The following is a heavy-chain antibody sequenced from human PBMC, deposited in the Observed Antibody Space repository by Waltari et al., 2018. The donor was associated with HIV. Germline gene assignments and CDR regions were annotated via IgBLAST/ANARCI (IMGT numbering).Heavy chain of an antibody. J-gene: IGHJ4*02. CDR1: GYTFSNYG. V-gene: IGHV1-18*04. Sequence: QVHLVQSGAELRTPGASVRVSCKAAGYTFSNYGFNWVRQASGQGLELIGWMSTDKGKTINAPKFQDRIARTTDTPTSTAYLELRSLRSDDTALYYCARGENNEHDTTGSDHWGQGTLLTVSS. D-gene: IGHD3-10*01. CDR3: ARGENNEHDTTGSDH. CDR2: MSTDKGKT.